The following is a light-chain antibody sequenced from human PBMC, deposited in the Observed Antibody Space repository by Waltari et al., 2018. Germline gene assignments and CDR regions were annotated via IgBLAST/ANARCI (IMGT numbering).Light chain of an antibody. CDR2: DVS. Sequence: QSALTQPRSVSGSPGQSVTISCTGTSSDIGTYNYVSWYQQHPGQAPKLMISDVSKRPSGVPDRLSGSKSGNTASLTISGIQPEDEADYYCCSYAGTWVFGGGTKLTVV. CDR1: SSDIGTYNY. J-gene: IGLJ3*02. CDR3: CSYAGTWV. V-gene: IGLV2-11*01.